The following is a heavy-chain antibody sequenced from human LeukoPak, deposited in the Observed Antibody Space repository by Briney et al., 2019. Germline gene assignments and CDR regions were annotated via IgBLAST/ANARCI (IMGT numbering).Heavy chain of an antibody. CDR1: GFTFSSYA. CDR2: ISGSGGST. D-gene: IGHD6-13*01. Sequence: GGSLRLSCAASGFTFSSYAMSWVRQAPGKGLECVSVISGSGGSTYYADSVKGRSTISRDNSKSTLFLQMNSLRAEDTAVYYCAKGPQLVTHFDYWGQGTLVSVSS. J-gene: IGHJ4*02. V-gene: IGHV3-23*01. CDR3: AKGPQLVTHFDY.